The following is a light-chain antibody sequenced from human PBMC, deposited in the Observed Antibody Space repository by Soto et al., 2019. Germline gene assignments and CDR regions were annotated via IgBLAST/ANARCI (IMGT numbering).Light chain of an antibody. Sequence: QSALIQPASVSGSPGQSITISCTGTSSDVGGYNCVSWYQQHPGKAPKLMIYDVSNRPSGVSNRFSGSKSGNTASLTISGLQAEYEADYYCSSYTTSNTLVFGGGTKVTVL. CDR2: DVS. CDR1: SSDVGGYNC. V-gene: IGLV2-14*01. J-gene: IGLJ3*02. CDR3: SSYTTSNTLV.